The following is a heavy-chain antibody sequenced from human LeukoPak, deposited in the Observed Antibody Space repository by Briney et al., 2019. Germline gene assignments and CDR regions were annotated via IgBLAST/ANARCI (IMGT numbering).Heavy chain of an antibody. CDR3: ARGVSEDTAMVETVNWFDP. V-gene: IGHV4-34*01. CDR1: GGSFSGYY. J-gene: IGHJ5*02. D-gene: IGHD5-18*01. Sequence: SETLSLTCAVYGGSFSGYYWSWIRQPPGKGLEWIGEINHSGSTNYNPSLKSRVTISVDTSKNQFSLKLSSVTAADTAVYYCARGVSEDTAMVETVNWFDPWGQGTLVTVSS. CDR2: INHSGST.